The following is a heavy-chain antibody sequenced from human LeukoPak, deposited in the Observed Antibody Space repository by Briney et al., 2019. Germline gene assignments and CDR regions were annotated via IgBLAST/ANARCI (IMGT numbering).Heavy chain of an antibody. D-gene: IGHD3-9*01. CDR1: GGSFSGYY. CDR2: INHSGST. J-gene: IGHJ4*02. Sequence: PSETLSLTCAVYGGSFSGYYWSWIRQPPGKGLEWIGEINHSGSTNYNPSLKCRVTISVDTSKNQFSLELSSVTAADTAVYYCARGALRYFDWLLRFDYFDYWGQGTLVTVSS. CDR3: ARGALRYFDWLLRFDYFDY. V-gene: IGHV4-34*01.